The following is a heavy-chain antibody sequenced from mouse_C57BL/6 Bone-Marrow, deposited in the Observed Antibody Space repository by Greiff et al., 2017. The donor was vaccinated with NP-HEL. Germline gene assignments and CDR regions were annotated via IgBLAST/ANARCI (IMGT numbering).Heavy chain of an antibody. CDR2: IYPRDGST. D-gene: IGHD4-1*01. CDR1: GYTFTSYD. V-gene: IGHV1-85*01. J-gene: IGHJ2*01. CDR3: AMKKNWVY. Sequence: VQLQQSGPELVKPGASVKLSCKASGYTFTSYDINWVKQRPGQGLEWIGWIYPRDGSTKYNAKFKGKATLTVDTSSSTAYMELHSLTSEDSAVYFFAMKKNWVYWGQGTTLTVSS.